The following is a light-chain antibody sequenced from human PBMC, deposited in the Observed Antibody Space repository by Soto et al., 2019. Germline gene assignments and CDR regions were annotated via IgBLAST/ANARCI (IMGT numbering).Light chain of an antibody. J-gene: IGKJ5*01. CDR1: QSVSNN. Sequence: EITLTPSPPTLSVSPGETVTLPSRPSQSVSNNVAWYQQKPGQAHRLLILGASTRATGIPARFSGSGSGTEFTLSISSLQPEDFAVYYCKQYKEWPTFTFGQGTKLDIK. V-gene: IGKV3-15*01. CDR3: KQYKEWPTFT. CDR2: GAS.